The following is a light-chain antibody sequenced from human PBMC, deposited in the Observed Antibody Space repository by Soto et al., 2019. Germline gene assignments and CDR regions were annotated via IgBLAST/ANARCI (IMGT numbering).Light chain of an antibody. J-gene: IGKJ1*01. CDR1: QSVSSY. Sequence: IVLTHSPATLSLSPGERATLSCSASQSVSSYLAWYQQKPGQTPRLLIYDASNRATGIPARFSGSGSGTDFTLTISGLQPEAFAVYYCQQRNNWPRTSGQGTQV. CDR2: DAS. CDR3: QQRNNWPRT. V-gene: IGKV3-11*01.